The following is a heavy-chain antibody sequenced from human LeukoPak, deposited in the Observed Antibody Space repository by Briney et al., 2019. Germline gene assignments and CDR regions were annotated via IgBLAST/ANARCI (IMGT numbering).Heavy chain of an antibody. CDR1: GYTFTDYY. J-gene: IGHJ5*02. CDR2: INPNSGGT. Sequence: ASVKVSCKASGYTFTDYYIHWVRQAPGQGLEWMGWINPNSGGTNYAQKFQGRVTMTRDTSISTAYMELNWLTSDDTAVYYCARAPGSVSPWGQGTLVTVSS. CDR3: ARAPGSVSP. V-gene: IGHV1-2*02. D-gene: IGHD1-26*01.